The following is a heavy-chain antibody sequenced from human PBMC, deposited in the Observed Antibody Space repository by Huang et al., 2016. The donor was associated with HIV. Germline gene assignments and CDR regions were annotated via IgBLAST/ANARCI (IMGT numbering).Heavy chain of an antibody. V-gene: IGHV3-30*18. CDR2: ISYDGRSD. CDR1: GFIFSNFG. Sequence: QVQLVESGGGVVQPGTSLRLSCAASGFIFSNFGMHWVRQAPGKGLEWVAVISYDGRSDRYSDSMKGRFTISRDNDKNTLSLEMNRLRHDDTAVYYCAKESRWFSDFDQWGQGTLVTVSS. J-gene: IGHJ5*02. CDR3: AKESRWFSDFDQ. D-gene: IGHD2-15*01.